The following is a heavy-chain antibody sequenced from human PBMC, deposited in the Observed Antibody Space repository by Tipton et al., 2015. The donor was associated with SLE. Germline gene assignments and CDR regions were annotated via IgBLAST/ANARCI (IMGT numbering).Heavy chain of an antibody. CDR2: INHSGST. V-gene: IGHV4-34*01. J-gene: IGHJ4*02. CDR3: ARDELGWIQLWPS. D-gene: IGHD5-18*01. CDR1: GGSFSGYY. Sequence: TLSLTCAVYGGSFSGYYWSWIRQPPGKGLEWIGEINHSGSTNYNPSLKSRVTISVDTSKNQFSLKLSSVTAADTAVYYCARDELGWIQLWPSWGQGTLVTVSS.